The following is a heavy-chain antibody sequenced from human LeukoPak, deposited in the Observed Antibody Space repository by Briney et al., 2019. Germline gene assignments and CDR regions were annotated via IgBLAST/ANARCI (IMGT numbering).Heavy chain of an antibody. V-gene: IGHV1-2*02. CDR2: INPNSGGT. J-gene: IGHJ4*02. CDR1: GYTFTGYY. CDR3: ARQQGYYFDY. D-gene: IGHD6-13*01. Sequence: ASVQVSCKASGYTFTGYYMHWVRQAPGQGLEWMGWINPNSGGTYYAQKFQGRVTMTRDTSISTAYMELSRLRSDDTAVYYCARQQGYYFDYWGQGTLVTVSS.